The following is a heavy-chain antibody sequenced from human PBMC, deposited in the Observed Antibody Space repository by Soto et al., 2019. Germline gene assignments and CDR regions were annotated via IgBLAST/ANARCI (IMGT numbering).Heavy chain of an antibody. CDR3: AKLNSNPRYFGH. J-gene: IGHJ4*02. CDR1: GLTFTTVA. D-gene: IGHD3-22*01. CDR2: ITDSVGRP. V-gene: IGHV3-23*01. Sequence: PGGSLSLSCAASGLTFTTVAMTWVPHAPGRWLVWVSTITDSVGRPDYADSVNGRFTISRDNSKSTLYLQMHNLRADDTAGYYCAKLNSNPRYFGHWGQG.